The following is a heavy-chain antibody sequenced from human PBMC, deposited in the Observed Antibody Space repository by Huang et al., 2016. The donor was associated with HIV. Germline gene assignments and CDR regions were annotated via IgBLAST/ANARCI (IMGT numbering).Heavy chain of an antibody. Sequence: EVQLVESGGGLIQPGGSLRLSCAASGFTVSSDYMNWVRQAPGKGLGWVSVIYSGGTTYYADAVKGRFTISRDNSKNTLYLQMNSLRVEDTAVYYCARGGSHYTIAGYWGQGTLVTVSS. CDR2: IYSGGTT. V-gene: IGHV3-53*01. CDR1: GFTVSSDY. D-gene: IGHD3-3*01. J-gene: IGHJ4*02. CDR3: ARGGSHYTIAGY.